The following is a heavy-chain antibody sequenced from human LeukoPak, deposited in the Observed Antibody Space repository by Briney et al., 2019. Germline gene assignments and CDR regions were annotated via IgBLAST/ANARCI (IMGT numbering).Heavy chain of an antibody. Sequence: ASVKVSCKASGYTFTNYDVIWVRQAPGQGLEWMGWISAYNGNTNYAQNLQGRVTLTTDTSTNTAYMELMSLRSDDTAVYYCARGPAWGYYFDFWGQGTLVIVSS. J-gene: IGHJ4*02. CDR1: GYTFTNYD. V-gene: IGHV1-18*01. CDR3: ARGPAWGYYFDF. CDR2: ISAYNGNT. D-gene: IGHD3-16*01.